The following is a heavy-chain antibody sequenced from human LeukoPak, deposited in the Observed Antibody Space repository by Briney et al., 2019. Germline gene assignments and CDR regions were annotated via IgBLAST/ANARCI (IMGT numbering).Heavy chain of an antibody. CDR2: ISSTISYI. J-gene: IGHJ4*02. D-gene: IGHD5-18*01. Sequence: GGSLRLSCAASGFTFSSYSMNWVRQAPGKGLEWVSSISSTISYIYYADSVKGRFTISRDNRKNSLYLQMNSLRVEDTAVYFCASGLTAMLTAEGGFDYWGQGTLVTVSS. CDR1: GFTFSSYS. V-gene: IGHV3-21*01. CDR3: ASGLTAMLTAEGGFDY.